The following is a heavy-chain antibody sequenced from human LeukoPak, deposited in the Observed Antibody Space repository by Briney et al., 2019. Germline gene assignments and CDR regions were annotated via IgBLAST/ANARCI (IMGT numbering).Heavy chain of an antibody. CDR3: ARDPHCSGGSCYRRGAFDI. D-gene: IGHD2-15*01. Sequence: SETLSLTCTVSGGSISSHYWSWIRQPPGKELEWIGYIYYSGSTNYNPSLKSRVTISVDTSKNQFSLKLSSVTAADTAVYYCARDPHCSGGSCYRRGAFDIWGQGTMVTVSS. J-gene: IGHJ3*02. CDR1: GGSISSHY. CDR2: IYYSGST. V-gene: IGHV4-59*11.